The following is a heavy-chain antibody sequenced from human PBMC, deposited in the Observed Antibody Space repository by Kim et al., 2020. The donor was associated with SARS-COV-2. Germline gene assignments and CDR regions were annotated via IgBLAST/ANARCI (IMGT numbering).Heavy chain of an antibody. CDR2: INHSGST. D-gene: IGHD2-2*01. J-gene: IGHJ5*02. V-gene: IGHV4-34*01. Sequence: SETLSLTCAVYGGSFSGYYWSWIRQPPGKGLEWIGEINHSGSTNYNPSLKSRVTISVDTSKNQFSLKLSSVTAAYTAVYYCARGLSRTAAIPMGIWFDPWGQGTPVTVSS. CDR3: ARGLSRTAAIPMGIWFDP. CDR1: GGSFSGYY.